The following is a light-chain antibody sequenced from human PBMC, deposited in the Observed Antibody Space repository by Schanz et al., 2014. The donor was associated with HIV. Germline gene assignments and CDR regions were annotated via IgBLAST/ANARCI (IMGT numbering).Light chain of an antibody. CDR2: DGN. CDR3: TSYTNSDAWV. CDR1: SSDGGGFNN. Sequence: QSALTQPASVSGSPGQSITISCTGTSSDGGGFNNPSWFQKHPGKAPQLMIYDGNDRPSGVSNRFSGSKPGNMASLTISGLQAEDEADYYCTSYTNSDAWVFGGGTKLTVL. J-gene: IGLJ3*02. V-gene: IGLV2-14*03.